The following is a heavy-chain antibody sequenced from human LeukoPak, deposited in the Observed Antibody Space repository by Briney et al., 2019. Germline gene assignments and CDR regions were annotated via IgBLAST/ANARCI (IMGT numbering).Heavy chain of an antibody. Sequence: GGSLRLSCAASGFSFSSCWMHWVRQAPGKGLVWVSRINGDGSTTNYADSVRGRFTISRDNAKNTLYLQMNSLRAEDTALYYCASVVGGYYPPVEGFDIWGQGTMVTVSS. D-gene: IGHD3-3*01. CDR1: GFSFSSCW. J-gene: IGHJ3*02. CDR3: ASVVGGYYPPVEGFDI. V-gene: IGHV3-74*01. CDR2: INGDGSTT.